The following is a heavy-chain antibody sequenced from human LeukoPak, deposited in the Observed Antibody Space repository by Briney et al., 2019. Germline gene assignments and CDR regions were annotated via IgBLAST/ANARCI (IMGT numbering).Heavy chain of an antibody. CDR2: ISYDGSNK. V-gene: IGHV3-30-3*01. J-gene: IGHJ4*02. CDR3: AREQGYCSSTSCSSYPDY. CDR1: GFTFSSYA. Sequence: GGSLRLPCAASGFTFSSYAMHWVRQAPGKGLEWVAVISYDGSNKYYADSVKGRFTISRDNSKNTLYLQMNSLRAEDTAVYYCAREQGYCSSTSCSSYPDYWGQGTLVTVSS. D-gene: IGHD2-2*01.